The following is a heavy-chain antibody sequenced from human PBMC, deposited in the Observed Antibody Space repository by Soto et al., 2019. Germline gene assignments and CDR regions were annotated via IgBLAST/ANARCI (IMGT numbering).Heavy chain of an antibody. CDR2: ISANGAFD. V-gene: IGHV3-9*01. Sequence: EVQLVESGGGLIEPGRSLRLSCAASGFNFDDHAMNWVRLAPGKGLEWVSGISANGAFDGYAKSVRGRFTISRDNAKNSLFLQMNSLRREDTAVYYCTRDIFRTITTIDYWGQGTLVTVSS. CDR1: GFNFDDHA. CDR3: TRDIFRTITTIDY. D-gene: IGHD1-20*01. J-gene: IGHJ4*02.